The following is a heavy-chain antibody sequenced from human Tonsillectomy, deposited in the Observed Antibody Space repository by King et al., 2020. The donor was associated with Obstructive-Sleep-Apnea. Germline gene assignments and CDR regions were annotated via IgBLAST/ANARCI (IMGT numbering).Heavy chain of an antibody. CDR2: INDNT. CDR1: GFTFSNYA. D-gene: IGHD6-19*01. J-gene: IGHJ4*02. V-gene: IGHV3-23*04. Sequence: VQLVESGGYLVQPGGSLRLFCAASGFTFSNYAMSWFRQAPGKGLEWVSTINDNTHYSDTVGGRFTISRDNSKNTLYLQMNSLRAEETAVYYCAKQGSDWGGYFDYWGQGTLVTVSS. CDR3: AKQGSDWGGYFDY.